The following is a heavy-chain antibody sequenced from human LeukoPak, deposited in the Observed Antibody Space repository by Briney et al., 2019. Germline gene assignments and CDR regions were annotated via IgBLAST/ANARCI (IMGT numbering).Heavy chain of an antibody. CDR1: GGSFSGYY. CDR2: INHSGST. V-gene: IGHV4-34*01. D-gene: IGHD2-2*01. CDR3: ARVLSPLSTSKGSRWFDP. Sequence: PSETLSLTCAVYGGSFSGYYWSWIRQPPGKGLEWIGEINHSGSTNYNPSLKSRVTISVDTSKNQFSLKLSSVTAADTAVYYCARVLSPLSTSKGSRWFDPWGQGTLVTVSS. J-gene: IGHJ5*02.